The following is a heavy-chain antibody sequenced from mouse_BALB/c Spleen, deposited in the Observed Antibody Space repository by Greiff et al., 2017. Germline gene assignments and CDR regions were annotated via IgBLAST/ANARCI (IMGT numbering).Heavy chain of an antibody. CDR1: GYTFTSYW. CDR2: IDPSDSET. D-gene: IGHD1-1*01. J-gene: IGHJ1*01. CDR3: ARRDYYCPYWYFDV. Sequence: VQLQQPGAELVKPGAPVKLSCKASGYTFTSYWMNWVKQRPGRGLEWIGRIDPSDSETHYNQKFKDKATLTVDKSSSTAYIQLSSLTSEDSAVYYCARRDYYCPYWYFDVWGAGTTVTVSS. V-gene: IGHV1-69*02.